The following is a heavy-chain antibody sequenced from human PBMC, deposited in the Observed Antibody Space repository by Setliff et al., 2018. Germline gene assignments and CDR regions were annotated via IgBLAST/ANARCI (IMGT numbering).Heavy chain of an antibody. J-gene: IGHJ4*02. V-gene: IGHV4-38-2*01. Sequence: PSETLSLTCAVSGFSIGSPYTWGWIRQPPGKGLEWIGTLFDNGSTFYNSSLRSRVTMSMDTSKKEFSLRLSSVTATDTAVYYCASQKLARYFEKWGQGTLVTVSS. CDR1: GFSIGSPYT. CDR2: LFDNGST. CDR3: ASQKLARYFEK.